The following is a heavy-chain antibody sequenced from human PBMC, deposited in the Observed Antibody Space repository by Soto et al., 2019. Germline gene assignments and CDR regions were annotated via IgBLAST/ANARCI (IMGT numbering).Heavy chain of an antibody. J-gene: IGHJ6*02. CDR3: ARDLVGTTINYYYYGMDV. V-gene: IGHV3-21*01. D-gene: IGHD1-1*01. CDR1: GFTFSSYG. CDR2: ISSSSSYI. Sequence: GGSLRLSCAASGFTFSSYGMHWVRQAPGKGLEWVSSISSSSSYIYYADSVKGRFTTSRDNAKNSLYLQMNSLRAEDTAVYYCARDLVGTTINYYYYGMDVWGQGTTVTVSS.